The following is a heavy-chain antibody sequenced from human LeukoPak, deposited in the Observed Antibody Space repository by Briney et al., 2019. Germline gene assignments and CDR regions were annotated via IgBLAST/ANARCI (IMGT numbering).Heavy chain of an antibody. D-gene: IGHD5-18*01. CDR2: IYYSGST. CDR3: ARDTAMKR. V-gene: IGHV4-59*01. CDR1: GDSTNTYF. Sequence: SETLSLTCTISGDSTNTYFWSWIRQPPGKGLEWIGYIYYSGSTNYNPSLKSRVTISVDTSKNQFSLKLSSVTAADTAVYYCARDTAMKRWGQGTLVTVSS. J-gene: IGHJ4*02.